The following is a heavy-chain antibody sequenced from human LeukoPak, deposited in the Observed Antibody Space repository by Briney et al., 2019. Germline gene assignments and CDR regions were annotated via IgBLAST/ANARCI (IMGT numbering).Heavy chain of an antibody. CDR2: INTDGTVT. Sequence: GGSLRLSCAASGFTFSKYWMLWVRQASGKGLESVSRINTDGTVTTYADSVKGRFTVSRDNADNTMFLQMNSVRDEDTAVYYCATEQWLAPPPDSWGQGTPVTVFS. CDR3: ATEQWLAPPPDS. J-gene: IGHJ4*02. D-gene: IGHD6-19*01. V-gene: IGHV3-74*01. CDR1: GFTFSKYW.